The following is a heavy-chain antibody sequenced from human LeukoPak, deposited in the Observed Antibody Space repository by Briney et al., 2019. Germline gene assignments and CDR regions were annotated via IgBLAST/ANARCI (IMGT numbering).Heavy chain of an antibody. CDR3: ARVDTAMARPYYYGMDV. D-gene: IGHD5-18*01. V-gene: IGHV4-34*01. CDR2: INHSGST. Sequence: PSETLSLTCAVYGGSFSGYYWSWIRQPPGKGLEWIGEINHSGSTNYNPSLKSRVTISVDTSKNQFSLKLSSVTAADTAVYYCARVDTAMARPYYYGMDVWGQGTTVTVSS. J-gene: IGHJ6*02. CDR1: GGSFSGYY.